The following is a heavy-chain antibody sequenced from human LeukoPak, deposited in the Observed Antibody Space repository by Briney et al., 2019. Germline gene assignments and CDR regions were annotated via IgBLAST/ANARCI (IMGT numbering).Heavy chain of an antibody. Sequence: SETLSLTCAVHGGSFSGYYWSWIRQHPGKGLEWIGFIYYSGSTYYNPSLKSRISISVDTSKNQFSLMLSSVTAADTAVYYCASSRGSYYYDSSGYYFDYWGQGTLVTVSS. V-gene: IGHV4-31*11. J-gene: IGHJ4*02. D-gene: IGHD3-22*01. CDR1: GGSFSGYY. CDR3: ASSRGSYYYDSSGYYFDY. CDR2: IYYSGST.